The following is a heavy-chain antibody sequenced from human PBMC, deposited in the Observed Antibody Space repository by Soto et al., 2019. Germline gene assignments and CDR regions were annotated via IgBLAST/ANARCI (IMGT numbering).Heavy chain of an antibody. CDR3: ARNPSGQWVVPLYCDL. D-gene: IGHD6-19*01. CDR1: GFSISDYE. J-gene: IGHJ4*02. Sequence: GGSLRLSCAASGFSISDYEMNWVRQAPGKGLEWVSYISGSGSTVYYADSVKGRFTISRDNAKNSVFLQINTLRVEDAAIYYCARNPSGQWVVPLYCDLWCQGTLVTVSS. CDR2: ISGSGSTV. V-gene: IGHV3-48*03.